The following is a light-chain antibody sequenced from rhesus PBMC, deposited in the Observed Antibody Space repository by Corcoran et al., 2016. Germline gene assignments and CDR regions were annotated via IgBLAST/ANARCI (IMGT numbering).Light chain of an antibody. CDR2: EAS. Sequence: DIQMTQSPFSLSASVGDRVTITCRASQGITNDSAWYQQKPGETPKLLIYEASILQSGIPSRFSGSGSGTDFTLTISSLQPEDFATYYCQHYYSTPFTFGPGTKLDIK. CDR1: QGITND. J-gene: IGKJ3*01. CDR3: QHYYSTPFT. V-gene: IGKV1-25*01.